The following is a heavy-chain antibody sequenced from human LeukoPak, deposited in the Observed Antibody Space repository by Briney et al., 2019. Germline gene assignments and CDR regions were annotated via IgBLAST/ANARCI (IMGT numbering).Heavy chain of an antibody. V-gene: IGHV3-33*08. D-gene: IGHD3-10*01. CDR1: GFPFSTYA. CDR3: ARDFGVGRYFDY. Sequence: PGGSLRLSCAASGFPFSTYAMSWVRQAPGKGLEWVGVIGHDGKYLKYVDSVRCRFTMSRDNSRNTLDLQMNGLRLEDTALYYCARDFGVGRYFDYCGQGTLVTVSS. CDR2: IGHDGKYL. J-gene: IGHJ4*02.